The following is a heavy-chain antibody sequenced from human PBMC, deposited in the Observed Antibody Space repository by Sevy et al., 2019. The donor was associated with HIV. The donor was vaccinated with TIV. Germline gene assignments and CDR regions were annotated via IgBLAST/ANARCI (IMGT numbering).Heavy chain of an antibody. CDR2: ISYDGKNE. V-gene: IGHV3-30*18. Sequence: GGSLRLSCAGSGFTFYNYGIHWVRQAPGKGLEWVTMISYDGKNENYADSVKGRFTISRDNSKNTVYLQMNSLRPDDTAIFYWAKERSCSWSVDYWGQGTLVTVSS. J-gene: IGHJ4*02. CDR3: AKERSCSWSVDY. D-gene: IGHD6-13*01. CDR1: GFTFYNYG.